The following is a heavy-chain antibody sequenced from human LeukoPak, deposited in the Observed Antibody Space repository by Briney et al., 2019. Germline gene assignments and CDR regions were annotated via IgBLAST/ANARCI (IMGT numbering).Heavy chain of an antibody. CDR2: IYNSGSKT. CDR1: GFSFSTYS. CDR3: SKDVVPDSGWDLDY. Sequence: PRGSLRLSCTASGFSFSTYSMTWVRQGPGKGLEWVSSIYNSGSKTFYADSVKGRFTISRDNSKNTLYLQMNSLTAEDAAIYYCSKDVVPDSGWDLDYWGQGTLVTVSS. V-gene: IGHV3-23*05. J-gene: IGHJ4*02. D-gene: IGHD6-19*01.